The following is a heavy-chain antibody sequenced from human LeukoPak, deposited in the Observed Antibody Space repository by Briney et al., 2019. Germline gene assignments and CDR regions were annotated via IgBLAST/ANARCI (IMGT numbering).Heavy chain of an antibody. Sequence: SQTLSLTCTVSGGSINSGGYFWSWIRQHPGKGLEWIGYIYYSESTHYNPSLKTRITISVDTSKNEFPLKLSSVTAADTAVYYCARVHHERLRLDVWGQGTTVTVSS. V-gene: IGHV4-31*03. CDR3: ARVHHERLRLDV. CDR1: GGSINSGGYF. CDR2: IYYSEST. D-gene: IGHD2-21*02. J-gene: IGHJ6*02.